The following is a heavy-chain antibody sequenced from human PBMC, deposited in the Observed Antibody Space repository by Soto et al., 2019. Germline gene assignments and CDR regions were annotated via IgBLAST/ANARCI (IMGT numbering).Heavy chain of an antibody. CDR3: ARGGALSTSWYWGDGLDS. Sequence: ASVKVSCKASGYSFSSHAITWVRQAPGQGLEWMGGIIPVFGTPSYAQKFQGRVTIPADKSTNTSSLELRSLRSEDTAVYYCARGGALSTSWYWGDGLDSWGQGTQVTVSS. V-gene: IGHV1-69*06. J-gene: IGHJ4*02. CDR1: GYSFSSHA. CDR2: IIPVFGTP. D-gene: IGHD6-13*01.